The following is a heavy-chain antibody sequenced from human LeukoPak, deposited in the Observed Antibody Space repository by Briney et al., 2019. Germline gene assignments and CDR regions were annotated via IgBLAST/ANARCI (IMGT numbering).Heavy chain of an antibody. V-gene: IGHV3-13*01. CDR2: IGSGADRT. D-gene: IGHD1-14*01. CDR1: GFTFTNHD. CDR3: VKDNPLDY. J-gene: IGHJ4*02. Sequence: AGGSLRLSCTASGFTFTNHDMHWVRQAPGKGLEWVSAIGSGADRTYYADSVRGRFVISRENAKNSFYLQLNSLRAEDTAVYYCVKDNPLDYWGQGTLVIVSS.